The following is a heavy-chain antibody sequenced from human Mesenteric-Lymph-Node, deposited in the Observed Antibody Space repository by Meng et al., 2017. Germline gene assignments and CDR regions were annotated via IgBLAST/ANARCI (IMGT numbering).Heavy chain of an antibody. CDR3: ASHDYGDYLDY. CDR1: GFTFSSYS. CDR2: ISSSSSYI. Sequence: GESLKISCAASGFTFSSYSMNWVRPAPGKGLEWVSSISSSSSYIYYADSVKGRFTISRDNAKNSLYLQMNSLRAEDTAVYYCASHDYGDYLDYWGQGTLVTVSS. D-gene: IGHD4-17*01. V-gene: IGHV3-21*01. J-gene: IGHJ4*02.